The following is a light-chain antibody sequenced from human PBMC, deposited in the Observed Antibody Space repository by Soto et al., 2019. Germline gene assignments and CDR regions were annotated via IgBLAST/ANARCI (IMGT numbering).Light chain of an antibody. V-gene: IGKV1-39*01. J-gene: IGKJ1*01. CDR2: AAS. Sequence: DIQMTQSPSSLSASVGDRVTITCRASQSISTYLNWYQQKRGQAPNLLIYAASSLQSGVTSRFSGSGSGTEFTITISSLQPEDFAAYYCQQSYITPPTFGQGTKVEIK. CDR3: QQSYITPPT. CDR1: QSISTY.